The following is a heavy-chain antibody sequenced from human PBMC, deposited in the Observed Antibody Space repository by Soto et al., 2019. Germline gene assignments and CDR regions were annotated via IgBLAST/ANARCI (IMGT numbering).Heavy chain of an antibody. V-gene: IGHV3-9*01. CDR1: GFTFDDYA. J-gene: IGHJ2*01. D-gene: IGHD2-21*01. CDR3: AKDKATNCYFDL. CDR2: ISWNSGSI. Sequence: EVQLVESGGGLVQPGRSLRLSCAASGFTFDDYAMHWVRQAPGKGLEWVSGISWNSGSIGYADSVKGRFTISRDNAKNSLYLQMNSLRAEDTALYYCAKDKATNCYFDLWGRGTLVTVSS.